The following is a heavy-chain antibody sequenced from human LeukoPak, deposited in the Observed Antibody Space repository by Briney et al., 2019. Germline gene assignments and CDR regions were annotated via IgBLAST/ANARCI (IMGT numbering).Heavy chain of an antibody. D-gene: IGHD1-26*01. V-gene: IGHV4-34*01. CDR3: ARRLGAGGAFDI. Sequence: SETLSLTCAVYGGSFSGYYWSWIRQPPGKGLEWIGEINHSGSTNYNPSLKSRVTISVDTSKNQSSLKLSSVTAADTAVYYCARRLGAGGAFDIWGQGTMVTVSS. J-gene: IGHJ3*02. CDR2: INHSGST. CDR1: GGSFSGYY.